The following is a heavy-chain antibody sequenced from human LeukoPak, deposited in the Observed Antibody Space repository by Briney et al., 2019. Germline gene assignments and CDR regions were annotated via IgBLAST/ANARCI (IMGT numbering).Heavy chain of an antibody. J-gene: IGHJ4*02. CDR2: IRYDGSNK. Sequence: GGSLRLSCAASGFTFSSYGMHWVRQAPGKGLEWVTFIRYDGSNKYYADSVKGRFTISRDNAKNSLYLQMNSLRAEDTAVYYCAIIYLIVGATTFDYWGQGTLVTVSS. CDR1: GFTFSSYG. V-gene: IGHV3-30*02. D-gene: IGHD1-26*01. CDR3: AIIYLIVGATTFDY.